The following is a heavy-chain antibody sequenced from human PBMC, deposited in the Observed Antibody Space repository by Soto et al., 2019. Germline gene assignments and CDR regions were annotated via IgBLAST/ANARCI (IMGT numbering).Heavy chain of an antibody. CDR1: GGTFSSYA. CDR2: IIPIFGTA. J-gene: IGHJ6*02. D-gene: IGHD3-9*01. Sequence: SVKVSCKASGGTFSSYAISWVRQAPGQGLEWMGGIIPIFGTANYAQKFQGRVTITADESTSTAYMELSSLRSEDTAVYYCAAASRRPDYDILTGDYYYYGMDVWGQGTTVTVSS. V-gene: IGHV1-69*13. CDR3: AAASRRPDYDILTGDYYYYGMDV.